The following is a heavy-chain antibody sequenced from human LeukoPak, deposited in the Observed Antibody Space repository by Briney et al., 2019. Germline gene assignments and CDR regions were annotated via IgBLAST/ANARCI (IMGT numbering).Heavy chain of an antibody. D-gene: IGHD6-19*01. Sequence: AASVKVSCKASGYTFTNYGISWVRQAPGQRLEWMGWISTYNGDTKYAQNLQGRVTMTRDKSTSTAHMELRTLRSDVTAVYYCARARVAVAGFDYWGQGTLVTVSS. CDR1: GYTFTNYG. J-gene: IGHJ4*02. CDR3: ARARVAVAGFDY. CDR2: ISTYNGDT. V-gene: IGHV1-18*01.